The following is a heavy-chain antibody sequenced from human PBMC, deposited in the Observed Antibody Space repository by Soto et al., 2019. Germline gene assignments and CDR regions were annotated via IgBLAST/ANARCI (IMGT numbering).Heavy chain of an antibody. V-gene: IGHV4-39*07. CDR1: GSSITSSSYY. Sequence: SETLSLTCTVSGSSITSSSYYWGWIRQPPGKGLEWIGCIYYSGSTYYNPSLKSRVTISVDTSKNQFSLKLSSVTAADTAVYYCARVARRNSGYDSRRYYFDYWGQGTLVTVSS. CDR2: IYYSGST. J-gene: IGHJ4*02. D-gene: IGHD5-12*01. CDR3: ARVARRNSGYDSRRYYFDY.